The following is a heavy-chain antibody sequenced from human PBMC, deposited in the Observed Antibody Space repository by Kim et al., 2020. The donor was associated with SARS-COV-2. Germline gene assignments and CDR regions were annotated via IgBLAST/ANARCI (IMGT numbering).Heavy chain of an antibody. CDR3: TTDPIAPQVAAAAVDYYYYGMDV. J-gene: IGHJ6*02. CDR2: IKSKTDGGTT. D-gene: IGHD6-13*01. Sequence: GGSLRLSCAASGFTFSNAWMSWVRQAPGKGLEWVGRIKSKTDGGTTDYAAPVKGRFTISRDDSKNTLYLQMNSLKTEDTAVYYCTTDPIAPQVAAAAVDYYYYGMDVWGQGTTVTVSS. CDR1: GFTFSNAW. V-gene: IGHV3-15*01.